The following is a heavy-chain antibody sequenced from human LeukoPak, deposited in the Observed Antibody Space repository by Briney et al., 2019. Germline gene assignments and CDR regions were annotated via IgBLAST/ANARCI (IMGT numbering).Heavy chain of an antibody. V-gene: IGHV3-66*02. D-gene: IGHD5-18*01. J-gene: IGHJ6*03. CDR1: GFTFSSYN. Sequence: GGSLRLSCVASGFTFSSYNMNWVRQAPGKGLEWVSVIYSGGSTYYADSVKGRFTISRDNSKNTLYLQMNSLRAEDTAVYYCARWDTATVLGYYYMDVWGKGTTVTVSS. CDR2: IYSGGST. CDR3: ARWDTATVLGYYYMDV.